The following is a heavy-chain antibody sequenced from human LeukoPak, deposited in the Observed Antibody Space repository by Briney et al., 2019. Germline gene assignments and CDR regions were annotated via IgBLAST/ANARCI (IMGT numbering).Heavy chain of an antibody. D-gene: IGHD1-26*01. CDR1: GYTLTELS. CDR2: FDPEDGET. CDR3: ATDSSLPWVFRAYYYGMDV. V-gene: IGHV1-24*01. Sequence: ASVKVSCKVSGYTLTELSMHWVRQAPGKGLEWMGGFDPEDGETIYAQKFQGRVTMTEDTSTDTAYMELSSLRSEDTAVYYCATDSSLPWVFRAYYYGMDVWGQGTTVTVSS. J-gene: IGHJ6*02.